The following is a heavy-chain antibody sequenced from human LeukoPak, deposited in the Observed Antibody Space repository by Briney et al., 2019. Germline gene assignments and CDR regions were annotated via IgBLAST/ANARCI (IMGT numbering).Heavy chain of an antibody. CDR3: AKDHCSSTSCYPGTFDY. D-gene: IGHD2-2*01. Sequence: GGSLRLSCAASGFTFDNFAMHWVRQAPGKGLEWVSGITWNSRVKTYTPSVKGRFTISRDNAKNSLDLQMNSLRAEDTALYYCAKDHCSSTSCYPGTFDYWGQGTLVTVSS. V-gene: IGHV3-9*01. CDR1: GFTFDNFA. J-gene: IGHJ4*02. CDR2: ITWNSRVK.